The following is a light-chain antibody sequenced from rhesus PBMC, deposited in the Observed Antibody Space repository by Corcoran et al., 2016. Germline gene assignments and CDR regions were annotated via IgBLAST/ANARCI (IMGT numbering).Light chain of an antibody. CDR2: RAS. Sequence: DIQMTQSPSSLCASVGDRVTITCQASQSLRNYLNWYQQKAGKIPKLLIYRASSLQSGIPSRFSGSGSGTDFTLTISSLQPEDFATYYCQQGYSYPLTFGGGTKVELK. CDR3: QQGYSYPLT. J-gene: IGKJ4*01. CDR1: QSLRNY. V-gene: IGKV1S9*01.